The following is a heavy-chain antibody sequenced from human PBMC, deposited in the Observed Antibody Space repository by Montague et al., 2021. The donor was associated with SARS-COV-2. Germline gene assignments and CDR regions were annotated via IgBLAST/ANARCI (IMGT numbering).Heavy chain of an antibody. V-gene: IGHV4-61*02. D-gene: IGHD1-26*01. CDR3: ARGVGRYYDCCPDS. Sequence: TLSLTCTVSGGSISSGNYYWSWIRQPAGKGLEWIGRIYTSGSTNYNPSLKSRVTISADTSKNQFSLKLSSMTAADAAVYYCARGVGRYYDCCPDSWGQGTLVTVSS. CDR2: IYTSGST. J-gene: IGHJ4*02. CDR1: GGSISSGNYY.